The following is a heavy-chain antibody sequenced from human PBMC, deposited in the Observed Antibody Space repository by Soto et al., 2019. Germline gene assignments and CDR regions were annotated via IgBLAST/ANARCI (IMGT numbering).Heavy chain of an antibody. V-gene: IGHV1-46*01. CDR3: ARGLTSGDY. J-gene: IGHJ4*02. CDR2: INPNGGST. CDR1: GYTFTSFY. D-gene: IGHD7-27*01. Sequence: QVQLVQSGAEVKNPGASVKLSCKASGYTFTSFYIHWVRQAPGQGLEWMAIINPNGGSTNYAPNLQGRVTLTRDTSTNTVYIELSSLGSVDTAVYYCARGLTSGDYWGQGTLVSVSS.